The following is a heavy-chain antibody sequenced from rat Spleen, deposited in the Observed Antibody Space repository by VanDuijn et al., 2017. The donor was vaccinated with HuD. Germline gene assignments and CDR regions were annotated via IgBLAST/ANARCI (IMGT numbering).Heavy chain of an antibody. CDR3: PRGSSLPAISYFDF. V-gene: IGHV5S13*01. CDR2: ICNGGGNT. J-gene: IGHJ2*01. D-gene: IGHD1-2*01. CDR1: GFTFSDYY. Sequence: EVQLVESGGGLVQPGRSLKLSCAASGFTFSDYYMAWVRQAPTMGLEWVASICNGGGNTYYLDSLKGRFTVSRDNAKNTQYLQIDRCRSDDTATYYCPRGSSLPAISYFDFWGQGVMVTDYS.